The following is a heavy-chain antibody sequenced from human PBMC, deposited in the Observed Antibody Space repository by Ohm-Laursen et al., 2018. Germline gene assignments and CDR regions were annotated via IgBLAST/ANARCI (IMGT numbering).Heavy chain of an antibody. Sequence: GTLSLTWAVYGGSFSGYYWSWIRQPPGKGLEWIGEINHSGSTNYNPSLKSRVTISVDTSKNQFSLKLSSVTAADTAVYYCARGRGYSYGIAYWGQGTLVTVSS. CDR3: ARGRGYSYGIAY. D-gene: IGHD5-18*01. CDR1: GGSFSGYY. J-gene: IGHJ4*02. V-gene: IGHV4-34*01. CDR2: INHSGST.